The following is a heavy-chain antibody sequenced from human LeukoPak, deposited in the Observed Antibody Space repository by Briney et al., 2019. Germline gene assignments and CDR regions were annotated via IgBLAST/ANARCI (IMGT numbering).Heavy chain of an antibody. Sequence: ASVKVSCKASGYTFTSYGISWVRQAPGQGLEWMGWISAYNGNTNYAQKLQGRVTMTTDTSTSTAYTELRSLRSDDTAVYYCARGDSSAPAWWFDPWGQGTLVTVSS. CDR3: ARGDSSAPAWWFDP. CDR2: ISAYNGNT. D-gene: IGHD6-25*01. J-gene: IGHJ5*02. CDR1: GYTFTSYG. V-gene: IGHV1-18*01.